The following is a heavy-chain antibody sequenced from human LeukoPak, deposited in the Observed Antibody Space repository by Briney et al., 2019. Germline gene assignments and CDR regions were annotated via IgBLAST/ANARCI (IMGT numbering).Heavy chain of an antibody. Sequence: SETLSLTCAVYGGSFSGYYWTWIRQSPGKGLEWIGEINHSGSTIYNPSLKSRVTISVDTSKNQFSLHLSSMTAADTAVYYCARMSIRITIFGVVIPYYFDYWGQGTLVTVSS. CDR1: GGSFSGYY. J-gene: IGHJ4*02. D-gene: IGHD3-3*01. V-gene: IGHV4-34*01. CDR3: ARMSIRITIFGVVIPYYFDY. CDR2: INHSGST.